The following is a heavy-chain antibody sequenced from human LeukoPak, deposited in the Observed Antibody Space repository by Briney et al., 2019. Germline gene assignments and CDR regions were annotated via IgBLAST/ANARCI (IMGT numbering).Heavy chain of an antibody. CDR2: INAGNGNT. V-gene: IGHV1-3*01. D-gene: IGHD3-10*01. J-gene: IGHJ6*02. Sequence: ASVKVSCKASGYTFTSYAMHWVRQAPGQRLEWMGWINAGNGNTKYSQKFQGRVTITRDTSASTAYMELSSLRSEDTAVYYCARAKAYSMVRGPNRGYYYYGMDVWGQGTTVTVSS. CDR1: GYTFTSYA. CDR3: ARAKAYSMVRGPNRGYYYYGMDV.